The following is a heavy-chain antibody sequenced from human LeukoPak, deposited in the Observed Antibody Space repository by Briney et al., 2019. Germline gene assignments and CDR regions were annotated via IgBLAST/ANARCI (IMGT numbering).Heavy chain of an antibody. Sequence: ASVKVSCKASGYTFTSYAMHWVRQAPGQRLEWMGWINPGDGNTKYSEEFQGRVTITRDTSTSTVYMELSSLRSEDTAVYYCAGGAEIAAAGTHWFDPWGQGTLVTVSS. CDR2: INPGDGNT. CDR1: GYTFTSYA. CDR3: AGGAEIAAAGTHWFDP. D-gene: IGHD6-13*01. V-gene: IGHV1-3*03. J-gene: IGHJ5*02.